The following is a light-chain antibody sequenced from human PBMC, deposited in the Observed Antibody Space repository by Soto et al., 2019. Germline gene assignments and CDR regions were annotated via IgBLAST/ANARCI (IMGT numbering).Light chain of an antibody. Sequence: EILLTQSPDSLSLSPGDRATLSCRASQSFSSTFFAWYQQKPGQAPRLLIYGAPSRATGIPDRFSGSGSGTDFPLTISRLEPEDFAVYYCQQYASSVTFGQGTKVEIK. V-gene: IGKV3-20*01. CDR1: QSFSSTF. CDR3: QQYASSVT. J-gene: IGKJ1*01. CDR2: GAP.